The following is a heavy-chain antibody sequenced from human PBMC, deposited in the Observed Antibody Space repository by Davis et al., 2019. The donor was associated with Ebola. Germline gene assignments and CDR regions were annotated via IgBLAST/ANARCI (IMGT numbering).Heavy chain of an antibody. D-gene: IGHD1-26*01. CDR3: ASGQRGLVGATYYYYNGMDV. J-gene: IGHJ6*02. CDR2: INPNSGGT. Sequence: ASVKVSCKASGYTFTGYYMHWVRQAPGQGLEWMGWINPNSGGTNYAQKFQGRVTMTRDTSISTAYMELSRLRSDDTAVYYCASGQRGLVGATYYYYNGMDVWGQGTTVTVSS. V-gene: IGHV1-2*02. CDR1: GYTFTGYY.